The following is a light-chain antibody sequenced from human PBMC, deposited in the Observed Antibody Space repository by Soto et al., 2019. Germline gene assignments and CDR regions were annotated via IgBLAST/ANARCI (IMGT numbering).Light chain of an antibody. CDR3: QHRYSTLRT. J-gene: IGKJ2*01. Sequence: DIQMTQSPSSLSASVGDRVTITCRASQNINHYLNWYQLKPEKAPTLLIYSTSNLRSGVPPRFSGTGSATDFTPNISTLQPQDSSTYYCQHRYSTLRTFGQGNNLEIK. CDR1: QNINHY. CDR2: STS. V-gene: IGKV1-39*01.